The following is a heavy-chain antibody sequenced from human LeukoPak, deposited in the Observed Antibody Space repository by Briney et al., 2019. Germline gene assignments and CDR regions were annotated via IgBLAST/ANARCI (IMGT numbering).Heavy chain of an antibody. J-gene: IGHJ5*02. CDR1: GGSISRSSYY. D-gene: IGHD3-10*01. Sequence: SETLSLTCTVSGGSISRSSYYWGWIRQPPGKGLEWIGSIYYSGSTYYNPSLKSRVTISVDTSKNQFSLKLSSVTAADTAVYYCARSNGSGAWGQGTLVTVSS. V-gene: IGHV4-39*01. CDR2: IYYSGST. CDR3: ARSNGSGA.